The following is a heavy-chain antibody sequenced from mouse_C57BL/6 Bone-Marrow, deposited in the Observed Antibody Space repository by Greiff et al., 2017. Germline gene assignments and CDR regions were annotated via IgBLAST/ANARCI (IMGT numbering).Heavy chain of an antibody. J-gene: IGHJ2*01. V-gene: IGHV5-17*01. CDR1: GFTFSDYG. CDR3: ARGNFDY. Sequence: DVMLVESGGGLVKPGGSLKLSCAASGFTFSDYGMHWFRQAPGQGLEWVAYISSGSSTIYYADTVKGRFTISRDNAKNTLFLQMTSLGSEDTAMYYCARGNFDYWGQGTTLTVSS. CDR2: ISSGSSTI.